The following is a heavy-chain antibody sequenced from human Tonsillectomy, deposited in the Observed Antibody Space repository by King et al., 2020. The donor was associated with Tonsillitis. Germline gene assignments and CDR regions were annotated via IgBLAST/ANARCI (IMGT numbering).Heavy chain of an antibody. CDR3: ARNRRERNYYYYMDV. CDR2: IYYSGST. CDR1: GCSISSSSYY. V-gene: IGHV4-39*01. D-gene: IGHD5-24*01. Sequence: LQLQESGPGLVKPSETLSLTCTVSGCSISSSSYYWGWIRQPPGKGLEWIGSIYYSGSTYYNPSLKSRVTISVDTSNNQFSLKLSSVTAADTAVYYCARNRRERNYYYYMDVWGKGTTVTVSS. J-gene: IGHJ6*03.